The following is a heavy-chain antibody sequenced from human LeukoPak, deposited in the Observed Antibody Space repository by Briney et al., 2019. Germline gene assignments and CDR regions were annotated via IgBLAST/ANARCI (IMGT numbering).Heavy chain of an antibody. CDR1: GGSFSGYY. V-gene: IGHV4-34*01. CDR2: INHSGST. J-gene: IGHJ4*02. D-gene: IGHD3-10*01. Sequence: SETLSLTCAVYGGSFSGYYWSWLRQPPGKGLEWIGEINHSGSTSYNPSLKSRVTLSVDTSKNQFSLKLSSVTAADTAVYYCARAHIYYGSGSYHYWGQGTLVTVSS. CDR3: ARAHIYYGSGSYHY.